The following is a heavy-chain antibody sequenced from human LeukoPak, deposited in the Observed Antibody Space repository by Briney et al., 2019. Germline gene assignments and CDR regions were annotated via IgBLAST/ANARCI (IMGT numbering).Heavy chain of an antibody. D-gene: IGHD3-10*01. CDR3: ARDRYYGSGSTYDF. Sequence: SETLSLTCTVSGGSISSYYWSWIRQPPGKGLEWIGYIYYSGSTNYNPSLKSRVTISVDTSKNQFSLKLSSVTAADTAVYYCARDRYYGSGSTYDFWGQGTLVTVSS. J-gene: IGHJ4*02. V-gene: IGHV4-59*01. CDR2: IYYSGST. CDR1: GGSISSYY.